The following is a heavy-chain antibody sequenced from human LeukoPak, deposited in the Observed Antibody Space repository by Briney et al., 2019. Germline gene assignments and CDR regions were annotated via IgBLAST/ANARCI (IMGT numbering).Heavy chain of an antibody. Sequence: SVKVSCKASGGTFSSYAISWVRQAPGQGLEWMGGIIPIFGTANYAQKFQGRVTITADESTSTAYMELSSLRSEDTAVYYCAREGDYYDSSGYWAYWGREPWSPSPQ. J-gene: IGHJ4*02. CDR1: GGTFSSYA. V-gene: IGHV1-69*13. D-gene: IGHD3-22*01. CDR3: AREGDYYDSSGYWAY. CDR2: IIPIFGTA.